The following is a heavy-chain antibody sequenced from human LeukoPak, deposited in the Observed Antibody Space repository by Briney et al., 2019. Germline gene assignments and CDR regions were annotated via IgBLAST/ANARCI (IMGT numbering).Heavy chain of an antibody. J-gene: IGHJ4*02. CDR2: IYYSGST. CDR1: GGSISSGGYY. CDR3: ARGADYYGSGSYYFHPFDY. V-gene: IGHV4-31*03. Sequence: SETLSLTCTVSGGSISSGGYYWSWIRQHPGKGLEWIGYIYYSGSTYYNPSLKSRVTISVDTSKNQFSLKLSSVTAADTAVYYCARGADYYGSGSYYFHPFDYWGQGTLVTVSS. D-gene: IGHD3-10*01.